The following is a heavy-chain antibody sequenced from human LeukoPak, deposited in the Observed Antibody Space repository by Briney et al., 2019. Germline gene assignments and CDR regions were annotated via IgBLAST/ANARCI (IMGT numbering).Heavy chain of an antibody. Sequence: ASVKVSCKASGYTFTSYDINWVRQATGRGLEWMGWMNPNSGNTGYAQKFQGRVTMTRNTSISTAYMELSSLRSEDTAVYYCAIPNGATYSGGYAFDYWGQGTLVTVSS. D-gene: IGHD1-26*01. V-gene: IGHV1-8*01. CDR1: GYTFTSYD. CDR2: MNPNSGNT. CDR3: AIPNGATYSGGYAFDY. J-gene: IGHJ4*02.